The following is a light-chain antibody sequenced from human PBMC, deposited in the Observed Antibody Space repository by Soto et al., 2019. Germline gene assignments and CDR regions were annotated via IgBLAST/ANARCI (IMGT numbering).Light chain of an antibody. CDR3: QQYYSTPWT. CDR2: WAS. J-gene: IGKJ1*01. V-gene: IGKV4-1*01. CDR1: QSVFYSSNSKNY. Sequence: DIVMTQSPDSLAVSLGERATINCKSSQSVFYSSNSKNYLTWYQQKPRQPPKLLIYWASTRESGVPDRFRGRGSGTDFTLTISSLQAEDVAVYYCQQYYSTPWTFGQGTKVEIK.